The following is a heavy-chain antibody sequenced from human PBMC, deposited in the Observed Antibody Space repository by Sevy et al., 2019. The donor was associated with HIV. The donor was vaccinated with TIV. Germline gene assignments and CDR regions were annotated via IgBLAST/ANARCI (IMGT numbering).Heavy chain of an antibody. J-gene: IGHJ5*02. CDR3: ARVPTIFTEVNWFDP. Sequence: ASVKVSCKASGYTFTAYYIHWVRQAPGQGLEYMGWINPNSGDTNYAQNFQGRVTMTSDTSISTVYMDLNRLRSDDTAVYYCARVPTIFTEVNWFDPWGHGTLVTVSS. V-gene: IGHV1-2*02. CDR2: INPNSGDT. D-gene: IGHD3-3*01. CDR1: GYTFTAYY.